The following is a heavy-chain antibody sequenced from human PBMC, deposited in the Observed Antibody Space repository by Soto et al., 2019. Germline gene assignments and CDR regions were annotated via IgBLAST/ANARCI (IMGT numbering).Heavy chain of an antibody. CDR2: IKSKTDGGTT. CDR3: TTPRIAARLRYYYGMDV. D-gene: IGHD6-6*01. V-gene: IGHV3-15*07. Sequence: GGSLRLSCAASGFTFSNAWMNWVRQAPGKGLEWVGRIKSKTDGGTTDYAAPVKGRFTISRDDSKNTLYLQMNSLKTEDTAVYYCTTPRIAARLRYYYGMDVWGQGTTVTVSS. CDR1: GFTFSNAW. J-gene: IGHJ6*02.